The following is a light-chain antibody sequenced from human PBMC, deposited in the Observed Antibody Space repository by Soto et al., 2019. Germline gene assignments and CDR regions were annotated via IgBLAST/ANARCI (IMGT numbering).Light chain of an antibody. CDR2: EVS. J-gene: IGLJ2*01. CDR3: SSYTGSVTNPGV. V-gene: IGLV2-14*01. CDR1: SSDIGGYNY. Sequence: QSALTQPASVSGAPGQSITISCTGTSSDIGGYNYVSWFQQHPAKAPKLMIFEVSNRPSGISNRFSGSKSGNTASLTISGLQAEDEADYYCSSYTGSVTNPGVFGGGTKLTVL.